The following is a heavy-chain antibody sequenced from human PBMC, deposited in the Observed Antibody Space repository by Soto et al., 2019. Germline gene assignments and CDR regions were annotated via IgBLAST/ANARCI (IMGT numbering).Heavy chain of an antibody. CDR1: GFTFSSYA. CDR2: ISYDGSIK. D-gene: IGHD2-21*02. V-gene: IGHV3-30*04. J-gene: IGHJ6*02. Sequence: GGSLRLSCAASGFTFSSYAMHWVRQAPGKGLEWVAVISYDGSIKYYADSVKGRFTISRDNSKNTLYLQMNSLRAEDTAVYYCARDYTYCGGDCYPRYYYYGMDVWGQGTTVTVSS. CDR3: ARDYTYCGGDCYPRYYYYGMDV.